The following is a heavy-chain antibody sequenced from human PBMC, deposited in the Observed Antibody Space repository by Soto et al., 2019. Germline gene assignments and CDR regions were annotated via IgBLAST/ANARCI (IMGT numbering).Heavy chain of an antibody. CDR3: ARRSIAVAGQGEYDAFDI. CDR2: ISSSSSYI. Sequence: GGSLRLSCAASGFTFSSYSMNWVRQAPGKGLEWVSSISSSSSYIYYADSVKGRFTISRDNAKNSLYLQMNSLRAEDTAVYYCARRSIAVAGQGEYDAFDIWGQGTMVTVSS. J-gene: IGHJ3*02. CDR1: GFTFSSYS. D-gene: IGHD6-19*01. V-gene: IGHV3-21*01.